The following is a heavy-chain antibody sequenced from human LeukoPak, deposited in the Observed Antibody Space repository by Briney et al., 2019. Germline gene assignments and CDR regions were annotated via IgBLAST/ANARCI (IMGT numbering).Heavy chain of an antibody. J-gene: IGHJ4*02. CDR3: ARAREPPVYTYYFDY. D-gene: IGHD1-14*01. V-gene: IGHV4-38-2*02. Sequence: SETLSLTCSVSGFSISSGYYWGWIRQPPGKGLEWIGRIYHSGSTYYDPSLKSRVTISVDTSRNQFSLKLSSVTAADTAVYYCARAREPPVYTYYFDYWGQGTLVTVSS. CDR2: IYHSGST. CDR1: GFSISSGYY.